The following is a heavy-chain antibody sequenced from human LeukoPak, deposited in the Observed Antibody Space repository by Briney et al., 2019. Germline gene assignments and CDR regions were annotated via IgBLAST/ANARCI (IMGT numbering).Heavy chain of an antibody. CDR3: ARSAGYCSGGSCSGDNWFDP. Sequence: GGSLRLSRAASGFAFSSYSMNWVRQAPGKGLEWVSYISSSSSTIYYADSVKGRFTISRDNAKNSLYLQMNSLRAEDTAVYYCARSAGYCSGGSCSGDNWFDPWGQGTLATVSS. CDR1: GFAFSSYS. V-gene: IGHV3-48*01. D-gene: IGHD2-15*01. J-gene: IGHJ5*02. CDR2: ISSSSSTI.